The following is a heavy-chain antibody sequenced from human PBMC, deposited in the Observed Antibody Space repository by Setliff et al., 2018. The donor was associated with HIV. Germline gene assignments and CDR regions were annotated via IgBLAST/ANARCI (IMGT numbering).Heavy chain of an antibody. D-gene: IGHD3-10*01. V-gene: IGHV3-48*03. CDR1: GFAFSSYE. Sequence: GGSLRLSCEASGFAFSSYEMNWVRQAPGKGLEWVAYISGSSTRTFYLDSVKGRFSISRDDARNSLYLQMNNLRAEDTAVYYCARDSVRGASWYPGGFDVWGQGAMVTVSS. CDR2: ISGSSTRT. J-gene: IGHJ3*01. CDR3: ARDSVRGASWYPGGFDV.